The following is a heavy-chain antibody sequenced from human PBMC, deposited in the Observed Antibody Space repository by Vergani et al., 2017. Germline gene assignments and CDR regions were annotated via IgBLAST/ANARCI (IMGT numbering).Heavy chain of an antibody. CDR2: ISYDGSKK. CDR3: VRDPGQYSSSKNYYYYMDV. CDR1: GFTFSNYA. Sequence: QVQLVESGGGVVQPGRALRLSCAAAGFTFSNYAMHWVRPAPGTGLKCVALISYDGSKKYYVSSVQGRLPISRDNSRKTRYLQMNSLRAEDTAVYYCVRDPGQYSSSKNYYYYMDVWGKGTTVTVSS. V-gene: IGHV3-30-3*01. J-gene: IGHJ6*03. D-gene: IGHD6-13*01.